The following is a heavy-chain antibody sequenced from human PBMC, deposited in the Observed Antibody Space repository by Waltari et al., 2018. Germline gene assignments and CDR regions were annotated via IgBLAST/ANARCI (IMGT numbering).Heavy chain of an antibody. J-gene: IGHJ6*02. V-gene: IGHV1-69*01. D-gene: IGHD6-6*01. CDR3: ARALIAARPYYYYGMDV. Sequence: QVQLVQSGAEVKKPGSSVKVSCKASGGTFSSYAISWVRQAPGQGLEWMGGSTLILGTANYAQKFQGRVRITADESTSTAYMELSSLRSEDTAVYYCARALIAARPYYYYGMDVWGQGTTVTVSS. CDR1: GGTFSSYA. CDR2: STLILGTA.